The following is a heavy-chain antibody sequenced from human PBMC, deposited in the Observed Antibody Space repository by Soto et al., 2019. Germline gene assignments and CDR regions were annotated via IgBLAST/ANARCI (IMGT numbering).Heavy chain of an antibody. V-gene: IGHV1-69*13. Sequence: EASVKVSCKASGGTFSSYAISWVRQAPGQGLEWMGGIIPIFGTANYAQKFQGRVTITADESTSTAYMELSSLRSEDTAVYYCARAEIVVVPAVAPNYYYGMDVWGQGTTVTVSS. D-gene: IGHD2-2*01. CDR3: ARAEIVVVPAVAPNYYYGMDV. J-gene: IGHJ6*02. CDR1: GGTFSSYA. CDR2: IIPIFGTA.